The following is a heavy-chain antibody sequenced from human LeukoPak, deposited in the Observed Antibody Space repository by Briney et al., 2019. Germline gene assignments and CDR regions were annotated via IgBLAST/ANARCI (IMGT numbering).Heavy chain of an antibody. CDR3: ATGIMIAAGFDY. D-gene: IGHD6-25*01. Sequence: ASVKVSCKISGDTLSQLTIHWVRQAPGEGLEKMGRFDPEYGEKVFAQTFQGRVTMTGDTSTNTAYMELSSLRSEDTAVYYCATGIMIAAGFDYWGQGTLVTVSS. J-gene: IGHJ4*02. CDR2: FDPEYGEK. V-gene: IGHV1-24*01. CDR1: GDTLSQLT.